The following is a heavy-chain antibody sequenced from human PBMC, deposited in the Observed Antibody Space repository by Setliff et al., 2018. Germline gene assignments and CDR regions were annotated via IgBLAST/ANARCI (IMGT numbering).Heavy chain of an antibody. V-gene: IGHV1-69*13. D-gene: IGHD3-3*01. CDR3: ASSRDYNFWSGYYSPLDY. J-gene: IGHJ4*02. CDR2: IIPIFGTA. Sequence: ASVKVSCKASGGTFSSYAISWVRQAPGQGLEWMGGIIPIFGTANYAQKFQGRVTITADESTSTAYMELSSLRSEDTAVYYCASSRDYNFWSGYYSPLDYWGQGTLVTVAS. CDR1: GGTFSSYA.